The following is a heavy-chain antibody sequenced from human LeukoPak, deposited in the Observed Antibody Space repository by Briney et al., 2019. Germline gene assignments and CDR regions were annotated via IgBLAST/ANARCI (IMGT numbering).Heavy chain of an antibody. CDR2: IAIDSGNT. J-gene: IGHJ4*02. Sequence: PGGSLRLSCAASGFTSSDYSMNWVRQAPGKGLEWISYIAIDSGNTNYADSVKGRFTISGDKAKNSLYLQMNSLRVEDTAVYYCARDYKYAFDNWGQGTLVTVSS. CDR3: ARDYKYAFDN. D-gene: IGHD5-24*01. CDR1: GFTSSDYS. V-gene: IGHV3-48*01.